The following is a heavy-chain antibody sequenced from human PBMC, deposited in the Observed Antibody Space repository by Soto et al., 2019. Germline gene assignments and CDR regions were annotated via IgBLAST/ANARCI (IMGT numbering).Heavy chain of an antibody. CDR3: ASTYYYDSSGWAMDAFDI. D-gene: IGHD3-22*01. J-gene: IGHJ3*02. CDR1: GYSFTSYW. Sequence: GESLKISCKGSGYSFTSYWIGWVHQMPGKGLEWMGIIYPGDSDTRYSPSFQGQVTISADKSISTAYLQWSSLKASDTAMYYCASTYYYDSSGWAMDAFDIWGQGTMVTVSS. CDR2: IYPGDSDT. V-gene: IGHV5-51*07.